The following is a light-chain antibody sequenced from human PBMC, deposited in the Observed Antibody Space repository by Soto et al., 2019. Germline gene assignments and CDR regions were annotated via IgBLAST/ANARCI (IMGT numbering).Light chain of an antibody. CDR1: QTISSW. CDR3: QQLFDSQIT. Sequence: DIEMTQSISTMSGSIGDRVTRTGMASQTISSWLAWYQQKPGKATKLLIYKASTLKSGVTSRFSGSGSGTEFSLTITSMQPEDFATYYCQQLFDSQITFGQGTRLEIK. CDR2: KAS. J-gene: IGKJ5*01. V-gene: IGKV1-5*03.